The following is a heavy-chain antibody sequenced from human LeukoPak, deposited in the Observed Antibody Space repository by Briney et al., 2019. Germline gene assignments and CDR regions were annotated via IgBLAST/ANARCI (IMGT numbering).Heavy chain of an antibody. V-gene: IGHV4-59*01. CDR1: GGSINSYY. Sequence: PSETLSLTCSVSGGSINSYYWSWIRQPPGKGLEWIGFIYYTGSTNYDPSLRSRVTISVDTSKNQVSLKLSSVTAADTAVYYCARRRAYNDYAAGLYYYFKDVWGKGTTVVVSS. CDR2: IYYTGST. D-gene: IGHD4-17*01. CDR3: ARRRAYNDYAAGLYYYFKDV. J-gene: IGHJ6*03.